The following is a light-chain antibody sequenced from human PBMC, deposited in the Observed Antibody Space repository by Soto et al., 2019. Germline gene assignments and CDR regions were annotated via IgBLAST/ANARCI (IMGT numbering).Light chain of an antibody. Sequence: QSVLTQPASVSGSPGQSITISCTGTSSDVGNYNLVSWYQHDPGKAPKLLIYEGSKRPSGVSDRFSGSKSGNTASLTISGLQAEDEADYYCCSYASSGTYVFGTGTKLTVL. CDR2: EGS. CDR3: CSYASSGTYV. CDR1: SSDVGNYNL. J-gene: IGLJ1*01. V-gene: IGLV2-23*01.